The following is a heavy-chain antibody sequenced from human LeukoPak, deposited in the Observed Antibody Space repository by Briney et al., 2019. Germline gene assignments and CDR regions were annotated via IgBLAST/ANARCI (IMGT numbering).Heavy chain of an antibody. V-gene: IGHV3-21*01. CDR2: ISSSSSYI. J-gene: IGHJ5*02. Sequence: ETLSLTCTVSGGSISSSNYYWGWIRQPPGKGLEWVSSISSSSSYIYYADSVKGRFTISRDNAKNSLYLQMNSLRAEDTAVYYCARSPPGSWGQGTLVTVS. CDR1: GGSISSSN. CDR3: ARSPPGS.